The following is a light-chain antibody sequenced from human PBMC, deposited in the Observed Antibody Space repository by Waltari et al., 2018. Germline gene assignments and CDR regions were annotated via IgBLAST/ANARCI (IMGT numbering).Light chain of an antibody. CDR2: AAS. Sequence: DVQMTQFPSSLSASVGDRVSLTCRASRGIGIFLAWYQQKPGQVPKLVIYAASTLQAGVPSRFSGSGSGTTFTLTISSLQPEDVATYYCQRYDETPLTFGGGTKVEI. CDR1: RGIGIF. J-gene: IGKJ4*01. CDR3: QRYDETPLT. V-gene: IGKV1-27*01.